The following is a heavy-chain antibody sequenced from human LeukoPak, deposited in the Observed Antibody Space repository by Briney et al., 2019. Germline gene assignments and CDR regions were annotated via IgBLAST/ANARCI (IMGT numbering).Heavy chain of an antibody. Sequence: GGSLRLSCAASGFTFSRSAMSWVRQTPGKGLEWVSGISGSGDTTYYADSVKGRFTISRDNSKNTLSLQMNSLGADDTAVYFCAKVGNSNYVFVYWGQGTLVTVSS. CDR2: ISGSGDTT. CDR3: AKVGNSNYVFVY. J-gene: IGHJ4*02. D-gene: IGHD1-7*01. V-gene: IGHV3-23*01. CDR1: GFTFSRSA.